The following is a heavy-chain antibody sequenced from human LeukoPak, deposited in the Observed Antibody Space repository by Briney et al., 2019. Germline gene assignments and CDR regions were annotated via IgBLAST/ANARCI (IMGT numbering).Heavy chain of an antibody. CDR2: IYYSGST. CDR1: GGSISSYY. D-gene: IGHD4-11*01. J-gene: IGHJ4*02. V-gene: IGHV4-59*01. Sequence: SETLSLTCTVSGGSISSYYWSWIRQPPGKGLEWIGYIYYSGSTNYNPSLKSRVTISVDTSKNQFSLKLSSVTTADTAVYYCARGKMTTDYWGQGTLVTVSS. CDR3: ARGKMTTDY.